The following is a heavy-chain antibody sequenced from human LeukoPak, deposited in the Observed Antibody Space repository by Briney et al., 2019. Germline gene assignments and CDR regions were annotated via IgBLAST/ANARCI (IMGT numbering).Heavy chain of an antibody. J-gene: IGHJ4*02. D-gene: IGHD3-9*01. V-gene: IGHV1-3*01. Sequence: GASVKVSCKASGYTFTSYAMHWVRQAPGQRLEWMGWINAGNGNTKYSQKFQGRVTITRDTSASTAYMELSSLRSEDTAVYYCARSETYYDILTGREVFDYWGQGTLVTVSS. CDR1: GYTFTSYA. CDR3: ARSETYYDILTGREVFDY. CDR2: INAGNGNT.